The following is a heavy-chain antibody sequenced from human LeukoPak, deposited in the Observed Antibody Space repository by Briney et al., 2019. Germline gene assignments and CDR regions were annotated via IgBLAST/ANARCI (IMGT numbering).Heavy chain of an antibody. CDR3: ARAPIPGENRLLYVSYFDY. J-gene: IGHJ4*02. CDR2: IKQDGSEK. D-gene: IGHD2-2*02. V-gene: IGHV3-7*01. CDR1: GFTFSSYW. Sequence: GGSLRLSCAASGFTFSSYWMSWVRQAPGKGLEWVANIKQDGSEKYYVDSVKGRFTISRDNAKNSLYLQMNSLRAEDTAVYYCARAPIPGENRLLYVSYFDYWGQGTLVTVSS.